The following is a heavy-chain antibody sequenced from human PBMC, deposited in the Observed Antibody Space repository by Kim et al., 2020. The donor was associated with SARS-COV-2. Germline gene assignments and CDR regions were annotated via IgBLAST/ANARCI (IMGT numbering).Heavy chain of an antibody. D-gene: IGHD3-16*01. CDR3: AKGKGPWGSNQMGAFDI. Sequence: VKGRFTISRDNSKNTLYLQMNSLRAEDTAVYYCAKGKGPWGSNQMGAFDIWGQGTMVTVSS. J-gene: IGHJ3*02. V-gene: IGHV3-30*02.